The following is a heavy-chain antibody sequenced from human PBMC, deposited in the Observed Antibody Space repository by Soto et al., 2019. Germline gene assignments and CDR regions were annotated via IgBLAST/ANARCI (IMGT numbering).Heavy chain of an antibody. CDR3: ARDLQDSSGLLGY. CDR2: ISYDGSNK. J-gene: IGHJ4*02. Sequence: QVQLVESGGGVVQPGRSLRLSCAASGFTFSSYAMHWVRQAPGKGLEWVAVISYDGSNKYYADSVKGRFTISRDNSKNTLYLQMNSLRAEDTAVYYCARDLQDSSGLLGYWGQGTLVTVSS. V-gene: IGHV3-30-3*01. D-gene: IGHD3-22*01. CDR1: GFTFSSYA.